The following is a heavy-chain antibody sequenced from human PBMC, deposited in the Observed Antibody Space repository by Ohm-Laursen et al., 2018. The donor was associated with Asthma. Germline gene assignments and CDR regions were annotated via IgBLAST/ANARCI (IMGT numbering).Heavy chain of an antibody. Sequence: GASVKVSCKASGGTFSSYAISWVRQAPGQGLEWMGGIIPIFGIANYAQKFQGRVTITADKSTSTAYMELSSLRSEDTAVYYCARVVADYCGGDCYRWSRFDPWGQGTLVTVSS. V-gene: IGHV1-69*10. CDR1: GGTFSSYA. J-gene: IGHJ5*02. D-gene: IGHD2-21*01. CDR2: IIPIFGIA. CDR3: ARVVADYCGGDCYRWSRFDP.